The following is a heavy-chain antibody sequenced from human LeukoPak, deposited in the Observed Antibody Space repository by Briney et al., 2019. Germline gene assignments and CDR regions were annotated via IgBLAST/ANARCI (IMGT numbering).Heavy chain of an antibody. CDR3: ASGPHLEWLTPPRYYYYMDV. V-gene: IGHV1-69*05. CDR2: IIPIFGTA. Sequence: VASVKVSCKASGGTFSSYAISWVRQAPGQGLEWMGGIIPIFGTANYAQKFQGTVTITTDESTSTAYMELSSLRSEDTAVYYCASGPHLEWLTPPRYYYYMDVWGKGTTVTVPS. CDR1: GGTFSSYA. J-gene: IGHJ6*03. D-gene: IGHD3-3*01.